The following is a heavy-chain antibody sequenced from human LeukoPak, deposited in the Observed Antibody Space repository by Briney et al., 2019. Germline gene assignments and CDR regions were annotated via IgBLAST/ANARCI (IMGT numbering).Heavy chain of an antibody. D-gene: IGHD2-15*01. CDR2: IKQDGGEK. V-gene: IGHV3-7*03. J-gene: IGHJ4*02. CDR1: GFTFSMYW. Sequence: GGSLRLSCAASGFTFSMYWMSWVRQAPGKGLEWVANIKQDGGEKYYVDSVKGRFTISRDNAKNSLYLQMNSLRAEDTALYYCAKGAFGDIVVVVAAYYFDYWGQGTLVTVSS. CDR3: AKGAFGDIVVVVAAYYFDY.